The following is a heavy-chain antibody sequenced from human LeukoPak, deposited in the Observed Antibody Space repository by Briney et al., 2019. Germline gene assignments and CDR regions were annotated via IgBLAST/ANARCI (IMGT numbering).Heavy chain of an antibody. CDR1: GGTFSSYA. Sequence: GASVKVSCKASGGTFSSYAISWVRQAPGQGLEWVGGIIPIFGTANYAQKFQGRVTITTDESTSTAYMELSSLRSEDTAVYYCASSSSSWYSLYWGQGTLVTVSS. CDR2: IIPIFGTA. D-gene: IGHD6-13*01. CDR3: ASSSSSWYSLY. J-gene: IGHJ4*02. V-gene: IGHV1-69*05.